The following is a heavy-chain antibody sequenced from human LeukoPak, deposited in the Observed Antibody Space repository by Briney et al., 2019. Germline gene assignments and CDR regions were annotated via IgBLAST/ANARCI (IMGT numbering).Heavy chain of an antibody. D-gene: IGHD2-15*01. J-gene: IGHJ5*02. CDR2: IQYDGSIQ. CDR1: GFMFNTYA. CDR3: ARLGYCDSGNCFSARPFDR. Sequence: GGSLRLSCAASGFMFNTYAMHWVRQAPGRGLEWVAFIQYDGSIQYYADSLKGRFTISRDNSKDSLYLEVSSLRPEDTAVYYCARLGYCDSGNCFSARPFDRWGQGTPVTVSS. V-gene: IGHV3-30*02.